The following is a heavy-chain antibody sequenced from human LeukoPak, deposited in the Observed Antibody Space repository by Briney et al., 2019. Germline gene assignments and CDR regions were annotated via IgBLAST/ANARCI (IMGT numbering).Heavy chain of an antibody. D-gene: IGHD1-26*01. V-gene: IGHV1-8*02. CDR3: TRGASVGPDY. CDR2: MNPNSGNT. CDR1: GYTFTNYD. J-gene: IGHJ4*02. Sequence: GASVKVSCKASGYTFTNYDINWVRQATGQGLEWMGWMNPNSGNTGYAQKFQGRVTMTRNTSISTAYMELSSLRSEDTAVYFCTRGASVGPDYWGQGTLVTVSS.